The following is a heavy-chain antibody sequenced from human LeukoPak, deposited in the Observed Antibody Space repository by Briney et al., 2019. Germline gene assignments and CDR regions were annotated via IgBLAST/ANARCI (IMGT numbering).Heavy chain of an antibody. J-gene: IGHJ3*02. CDR3: ACRIPPQGYYYDSSGPLDAFDI. CDR2: IIPILGIA. Sequence: GASLKVSCKASGGTFSSYAISWVRQAPGQGLEWMGRIIPILGIANYAQKFQGRVTITADKSTSTAYMELSSLRSEDTAVYYCACRIPPQGYYYDSSGPLDAFDIWGQGTMVTVS. V-gene: IGHV1-69*04. CDR1: GGTFSSYA. D-gene: IGHD3-22*01.